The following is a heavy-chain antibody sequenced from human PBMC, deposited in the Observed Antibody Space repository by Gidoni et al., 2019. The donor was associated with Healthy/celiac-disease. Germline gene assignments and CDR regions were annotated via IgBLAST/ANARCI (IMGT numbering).Heavy chain of an antibody. J-gene: IGHJ6*04. Sequence: QVQLQESGPGLVKPSQTLSLTCTVSGGSISSGGYYWSWLRQHPGKGLEWIGYIYYSGSTYYNPSLKSRVTISVDTSKNQFSLKLSSVTAADTAVYYCARDTGAAAGTRGMDVWGKGTTVTVSS. CDR1: GGSISSGGYY. D-gene: IGHD6-13*01. V-gene: IGHV4-31*03. CDR2: IYYSGST. CDR3: ARDTGAAAGTRGMDV.